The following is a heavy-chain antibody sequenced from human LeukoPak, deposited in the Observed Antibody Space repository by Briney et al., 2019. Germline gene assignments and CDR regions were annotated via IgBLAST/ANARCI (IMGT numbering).Heavy chain of an antibody. CDR1: GFTFSSSA. CDR3: ARGTDTKPFWSGYWVDV. J-gene: IGHJ6*02. V-gene: IGHV3-30*03. D-gene: IGHD3-3*01. CDR2: ISYDESNK. Sequence: PGRSLRLSCAASGFTFSSSAMHWVRQAPGKGLEWVAFISYDESNKYYADSVKGRFTISRDNSKNTLYLQMNSLRAEDTAVYYCARGTDTKPFWSGYWVDVWGQGTTVTVSS.